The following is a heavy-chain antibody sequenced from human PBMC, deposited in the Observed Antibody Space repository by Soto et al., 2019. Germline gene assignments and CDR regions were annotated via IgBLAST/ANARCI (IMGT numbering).Heavy chain of an antibody. CDR1: GGSISGSYYYW. V-gene: IGHV4-4*02. J-gene: IGHJ4*02. D-gene: IGHD1-7*01. CDR2: IYRTGST. Sequence: SETLSLTCAVSGGSISGSYYYWWTWVRQPPGQGLEWIGEIYRTGSTNYNPSLKSRVTISLDKSENQFSLKVTSLTAADTAVYYCASRDPGTSVDYWGQGTLVTVSS. CDR3: ASRDPGTSVDY.